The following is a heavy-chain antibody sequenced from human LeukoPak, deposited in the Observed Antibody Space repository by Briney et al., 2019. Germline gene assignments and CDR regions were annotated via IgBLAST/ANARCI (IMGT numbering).Heavy chain of an antibody. D-gene: IGHD2-2*01. V-gene: IGHV5-51*01. CDR2: IYPGDSDT. J-gene: IGHJ3*02. Sequence: GESLEISCKGSGYSFTYYWVVWVRQMPGKGLEWMGVIYPGDSDTRYSPSFQGQVTISADRSITTAYLQWSSLKASDTAMYYCARILQPAERGALDIWGQGTMVTVSS. CDR3: ARILQPAERGALDI. CDR1: GYSFTYYW.